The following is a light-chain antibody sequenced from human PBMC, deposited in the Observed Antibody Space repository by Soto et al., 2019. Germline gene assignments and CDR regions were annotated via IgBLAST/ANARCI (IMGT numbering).Light chain of an antibody. V-gene: IGKV3-11*01. CDR2: DAS. CDR3: QQRSSGVT. Sequence: EIVLTQSPATLSLSPGERAILSCRASESISTYLGWYQQKPGQAPRPLIYDASNKATGIPARFSGSGSGTEFTLTISSLEPEDSAIYFCQQRSSGVTFGQGTRLEIK. J-gene: IGKJ5*01. CDR1: ESISTY.